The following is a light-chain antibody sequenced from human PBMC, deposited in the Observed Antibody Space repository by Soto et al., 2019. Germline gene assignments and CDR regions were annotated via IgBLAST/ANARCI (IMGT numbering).Light chain of an antibody. CDR1: QSVSSY. CDR3: QQRSNCYT. V-gene: IGKV3-11*01. CDR2: DAS. J-gene: IGKJ2*01. Sequence: EIVLTQSPATLSLSPGERATLSCRASQSVSSYLAWYQQKPGQAPRLLIYDASNRATGIPARFSGSGSGTDFTLIISRLEPEDFAVYYCQQRSNCYTFGQGTKLEIK.